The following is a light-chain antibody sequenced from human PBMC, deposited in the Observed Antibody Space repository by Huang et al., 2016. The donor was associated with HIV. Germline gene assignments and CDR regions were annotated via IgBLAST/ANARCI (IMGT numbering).Light chain of an antibody. V-gene: IGKV3-11*01. Sequence: ETVLTQSPATLSLSPGERATLSCRASQSVNSYLAWYQQKPGQTPRLLIYDASNRATGIPARFSGSGSGTDFTLTISSLEPEEFAVYYCQQRKYWPPITSGQGTRLEIK. CDR1: QSVNSY. J-gene: IGKJ5*01. CDR3: QQRKYWPPIT. CDR2: DAS.